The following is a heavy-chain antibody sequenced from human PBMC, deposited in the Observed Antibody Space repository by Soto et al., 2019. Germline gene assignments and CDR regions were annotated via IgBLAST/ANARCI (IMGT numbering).Heavy chain of an antibody. J-gene: IGHJ6*03. V-gene: IGHV4-34*01. CDR1: GGSFSGYY. CDR3: ARGKPPFYCSGGSCYPRVRFYYYYYMDG. D-gene: IGHD2-15*01. CDR2: INHSGST. Sequence: SETLSLTCAVYGGSFSGYYWSWIRQPPGKGLEWIGEINHSGSTNYNPSLKSRVTISVDTSKNQFSLKLSSVTAADTAVYYCARGKPPFYCSGGSCYPRVRFYYYYYMDGWGKGTTVTVSS.